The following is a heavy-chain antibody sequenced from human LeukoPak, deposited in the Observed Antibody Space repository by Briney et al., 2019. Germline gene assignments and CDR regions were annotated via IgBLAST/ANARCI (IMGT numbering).Heavy chain of an antibody. Sequence: GGSLRLSCAASAFTFSSYSMNWVRQAPGKGLEWVSSISTSSSYIYYADSVKGRFTISRDNAKNSLSLQINSLRAEDTAVYYCARDSGVGPCLFCSGFDIWGQGTMVTVSS. CDR3: ARDSGVGPCLFCSGFDI. CDR1: AFTFSSYS. CDR2: ISTSSSYI. V-gene: IGHV3-21*01. J-gene: IGHJ3*02. D-gene: IGHD2-15*01.